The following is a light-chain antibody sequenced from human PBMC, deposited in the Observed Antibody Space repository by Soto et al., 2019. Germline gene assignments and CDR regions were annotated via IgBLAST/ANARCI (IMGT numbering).Light chain of an antibody. Sequence: QSALTQPASVSGSPGQSITISCTGTSGDVGAYNYVSWYQQHPGKAPRLMIYDVSNRPSGASNRFSGSKSGNTASLTISGLQAEDDADYYCSSFTNTYSYGFGTGTKVTVL. J-gene: IGLJ1*01. CDR3: SSFTNTYSYG. CDR2: DVS. CDR1: SGDVGAYNY. V-gene: IGLV2-14*01.